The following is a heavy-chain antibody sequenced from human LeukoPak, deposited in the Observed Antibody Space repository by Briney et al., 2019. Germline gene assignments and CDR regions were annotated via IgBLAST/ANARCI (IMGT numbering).Heavy chain of an antibody. CDR1: GGTFISYA. CDR2: IIPIFGTA. CDR3: ARETCSSTSCYAIDDYGMDV. J-gene: IGHJ6*02. D-gene: IGHD2-2*01. V-gene: IGHV1-69*13. Sequence: SVTVSCKASGGTFISYAISWVRQAPGQGLEWMGGIIPIFGTANYAQKFQGRVTITADESTSTAYMELSSLRSDDTAVYYCARETCSSTSCYAIDDYGMDVWGQGTTVTVSS.